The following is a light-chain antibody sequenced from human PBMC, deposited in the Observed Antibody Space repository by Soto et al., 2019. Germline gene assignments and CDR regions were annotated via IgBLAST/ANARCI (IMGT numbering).Light chain of an antibody. J-gene: IGKJ3*01. CDR3: QQYFSSPFT. CDR2: WAS. CDR1: QSVLYSSSNKNY. V-gene: IGKV4-1*01. Sequence: DIVMTQSPDSLAVSLGERATINCKSSQSVLYSSSNKNYLAWYQQKPGHPPKLLIYWASSRESGVPDRFSGSGSGTDFTLTISRLQAEDVAVYYCQQYFSSPFTFGPGTKVAIK.